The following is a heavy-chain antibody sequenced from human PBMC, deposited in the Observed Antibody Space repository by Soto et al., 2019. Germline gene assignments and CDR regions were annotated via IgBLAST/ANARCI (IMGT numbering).Heavy chain of an antibody. CDR3: AGDTGPFRHDAFDI. Sequence: QVQLQESGPGLVKPSQTLSLTCTVSGGSISSGGYYWSWIRQHPGKGLEWIGYIYYSGSTYYNPSLKRRVNMSVGTSKTQFSLRLSSVTAADPAVYYCAGDTGPFRHDAFDIWGQGTMVTVSS. V-gene: IGHV4-31*03. CDR1: GGSISSGGYY. J-gene: IGHJ3*02. CDR2: IYYSGST.